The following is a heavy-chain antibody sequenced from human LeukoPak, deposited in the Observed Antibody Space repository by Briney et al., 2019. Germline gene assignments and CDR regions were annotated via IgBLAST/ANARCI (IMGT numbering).Heavy chain of an antibody. Sequence: PGGSLRLSCAASGFTFSTYTMNWVRQAPGKGLEWVSYISSSSSTIYYADSVKGRFTISRDNAKSSLYLQMNSLRAEDTAVYYCARDSSPEGFDYWGQGTLVTVSS. CDR2: ISSSSSTI. J-gene: IGHJ4*02. D-gene: IGHD1-14*01. CDR3: ARDSSPEGFDY. V-gene: IGHV3-48*01. CDR1: GFTFSTYT.